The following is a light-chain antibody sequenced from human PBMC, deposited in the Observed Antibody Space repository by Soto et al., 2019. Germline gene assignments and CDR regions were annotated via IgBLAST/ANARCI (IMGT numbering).Light chain of an antibody. V-gene: IGKV3-11*01. Sequence: EIVLTQSPATLSLSPGTGATLSCRASQIVTSSLAWYQQRPGQAPRLLIYDTFTRATGIPAGFSAKGAGTDFTLTISSLEPEDSAVYFCQLRSDWPPTYTFGQGTKLE. J-gene: IGKJ2*01. CDR1: QIVTSS. CDR2: DTF. CDR3: QLRSDWPPTYT.